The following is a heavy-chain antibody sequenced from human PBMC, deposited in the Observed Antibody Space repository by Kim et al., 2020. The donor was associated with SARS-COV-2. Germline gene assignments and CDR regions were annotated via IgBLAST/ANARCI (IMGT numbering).Heavy chain of an antibody. V-gene: IGHV4-31*02. D-gene: IGHD3-3*01. CDR3: ARGRITIFGVVTEFDY. Sequence: YLKRRVTITVDTSKNQFSLKLSSVTAADTAVYYCARGRITIFGVVTEFDYWGQGTLVTVSS. J-gene: IGHJ4*02.